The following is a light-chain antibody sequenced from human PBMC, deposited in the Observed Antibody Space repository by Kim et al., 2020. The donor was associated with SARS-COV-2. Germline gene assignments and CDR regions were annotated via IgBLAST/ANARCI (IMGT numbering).Light chain of an antibody. CDR1: HSVSMF. CDR2: NTF. Sequence: SPAQTPTLSCSATHSVSMFLASFQQKPGQAPRLLIYNTFNRVSAIPARFIGSVSGTDFTLTISSLEPEDFAVYYCQQRSTWPRTFGQETKVDIK. V-gene: IGKV3-11*01. J-gene: IGKJ1*01. CDR3: QQRSTWPRT.